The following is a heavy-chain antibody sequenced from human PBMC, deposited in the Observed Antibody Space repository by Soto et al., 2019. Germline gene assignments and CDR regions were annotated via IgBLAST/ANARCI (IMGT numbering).Heavy chain of an antibody. V-gene: IGHV1-18*04. D-gene: IGHD6-13*01. CDR2: ISTDNGHT. J-gene: IGHJ6*02. CDR3: ARAGYSSSWFSDYYYYGMVV. CDR1: GYTFTSYG. Sequence: QDQLVQSGTEVKKPGASVKVSCKASGYTFTSYGITWVRQAPGQGLEWMGWISTDNGHTNYAQKFQGRVTLTTDTSTNAAYMELRSLRSDDTAVYYGARAGYSSSWFSDYYYYGMVVWGQGTTVTVSS.